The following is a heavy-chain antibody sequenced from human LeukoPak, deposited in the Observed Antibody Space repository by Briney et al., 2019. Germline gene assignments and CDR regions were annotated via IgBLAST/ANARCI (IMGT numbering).Heavy chain of an antibody. D-gene: IGHD3-16*01. Sequence: ASVKVSCKVSGYTLTELSMHWVRQAPGKGLEWMGGFDPEDGETIYAQKLQGRVTMTTDTSTSTAYMELRSLRSDDTAVYYCARGGVNWFDSWGQGTLVTVSS. CDR1: GYTLTELS. CDR2: FDPEDGET. CDR3: ARGGVNWFDS. J-gene: IGHJ5*01. V-gene: IGHV1-24*01.